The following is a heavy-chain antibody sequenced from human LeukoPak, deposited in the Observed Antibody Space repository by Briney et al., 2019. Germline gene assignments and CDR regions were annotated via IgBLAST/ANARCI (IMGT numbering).Heavy chain of an antibody. V-gene: IGHV5-51*01. D-gene: IGHD2-15*01. CDR2: IYPGDSDT. CDR1: GYSFTSYW. J-gene: IGHJ4*02. Sequence: GESLKISCKGSGYSFTSYWIGWVRQMPGKGLEWMGIIYPGDSDTRYSPSFQGQVTISADKSISTAYLQWSSLKASDTAMYYCARMVGYCSGGSCYSGYWGQGTLVTVSS. CDR3: ARMVGYCSGGSCYSGY.